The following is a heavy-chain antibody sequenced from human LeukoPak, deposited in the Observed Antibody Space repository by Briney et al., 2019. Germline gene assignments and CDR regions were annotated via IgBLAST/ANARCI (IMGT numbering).Heavy chain of an antibody. CDR2: MSRTSSFI. CDR1: GFTFSSYS. V-gene: IGHV3-21*01. Sequence: KSGGSLRLSCAASGFTFSSYSMNWVRQAPGQGLEWVSSMSRTSSFIYYADSVKGRFTISRDNAKNSLYLQMNSLTAEDTAVYYCASSLYYDSSGYMRGLYYFDYWGQGTLVTVSS. D-gene: IGHD3-22*01. CDR3: ASSLYYDSSGYMRGLYYFDY. J-gene: IGHJ4*02.